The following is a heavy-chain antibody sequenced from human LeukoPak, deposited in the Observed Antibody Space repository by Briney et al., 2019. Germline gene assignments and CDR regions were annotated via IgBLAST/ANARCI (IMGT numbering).Heavy chain of an antibody. CDR3: AREKRTMVRGATYYYYYMDV. D-gene: IGHD3-10*01. J-gene: IGHJ6*03. CDR2: VNHSGRT. CDR1: GGSFSDYW. Sequence: PSETLSLTCAVYGGSFSDYWWIWIRQSPGKGLEWIGEVNHSGRTNYNPSLKSRVTISVDTSKNQFSLKLSSVTAADTAVYYCAREKRTMVRGATYYYYYMDVWGKGTTVTISS. V-gene: IGHV4-34*01.